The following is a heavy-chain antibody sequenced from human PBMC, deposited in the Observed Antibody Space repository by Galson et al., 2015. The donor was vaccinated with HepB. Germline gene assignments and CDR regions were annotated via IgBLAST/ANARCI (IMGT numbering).Heavy chain of an antibody. D-gene: IGHD1-26*01. V-gene: IGHV3-53*01. CDR3: ARSRSGSYYAHFDY. J-gene: IGHJ4*02. CDR2: IYSGGST. CDR1: GFTVSSNY. Sequence: SLRLSCAASGFTVSSNYMSWVRQAPGKGLEWVSVIYSGGSTYYADSVKGRFTISRDNSKSTLYLQMNSLRAEDTAVYFCARSRSGSYYAHFDYWGQGTLVTVSS.